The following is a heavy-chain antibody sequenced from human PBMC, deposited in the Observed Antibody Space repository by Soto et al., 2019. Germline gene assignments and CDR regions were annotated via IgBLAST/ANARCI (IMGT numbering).Heavy chain of an antibody. CDR1: GFAFMTYG. V-gene: IGHV3-23*01. D-gene: IGHD6-13*01. CDR3: AKAVASAGSLGYYAMDV. CDR2: LNDRGSNT. Sequence: GGSLRLSCTASGFAFMTYGMNWVRQAPGKGLEWVGNLNDRGSNTIYADSVKGRFTISRDNSRNTLTLQKNTLRADDTAIYYCAKAVASAGSLGYYAMDVWGQGTTVTVSS. J-gene: IGHJ6*02.